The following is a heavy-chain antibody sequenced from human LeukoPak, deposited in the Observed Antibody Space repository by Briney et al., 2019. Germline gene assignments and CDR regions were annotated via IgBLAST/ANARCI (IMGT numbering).Heavy chain of an antibody. CDR1: GGSFSSDSYY. CDR2: IYYSGST. CDR3: ARDKFGESLFDY. J-gene: IGHJ4*02. D-gene: IGHD3-10*01. V-gene: IGHV4-61*01. Sequence: SETLSLTCTVSGGSFSSDSYYWSWIRQPPGKGLEWIGYIYYSGSTNYNPSLKSRVTISVDTSKNQFSLKLSSVTAADTAVYYCARDKFGESLFDYWGQGTLVTVSS.